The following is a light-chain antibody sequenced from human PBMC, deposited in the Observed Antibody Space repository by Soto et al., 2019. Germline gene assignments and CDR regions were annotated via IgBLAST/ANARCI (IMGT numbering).Light chain of an antibody. V-gene: IGLV2-14*01. CDR2: DVS. CDR3: YSYTTSSTDV. Sequence: QSVLTHPASVSGSPGQSITISCSGTSSDVGGYNYVSWYQQHPGKAPKVMIYDVSNRPSGVSNRFSGSKSGNTASLTISGLQAEDEADYYCYSYTTSSTDVFGTGTKVTVL. J-gene: IGLJ1*01. CDR1: SSDVGGYNY.